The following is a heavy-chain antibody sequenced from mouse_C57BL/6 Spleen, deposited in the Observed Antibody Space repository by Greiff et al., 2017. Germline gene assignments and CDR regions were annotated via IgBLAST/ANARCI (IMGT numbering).Heavy chain of an antibody. CDR3: ARGIYYEDAMDY. V-gene: IGHV1-4*01. D-gene: IGHD2-4*01. Sequence: VQLQQSGAELARPGASVKMSCKASGYTFTSYTMHWVKQRPGQGLEWIGYINPSSGYTKYNQKFKDKATLTADKSSSTAYMQLSSLTSEDSAVYYCARGIYYEDAMDYWGQGTSVTVSS. CDR1: GYTFTSYT. J-gene: IGHJ4*01. CDR2: INPSSGYT.